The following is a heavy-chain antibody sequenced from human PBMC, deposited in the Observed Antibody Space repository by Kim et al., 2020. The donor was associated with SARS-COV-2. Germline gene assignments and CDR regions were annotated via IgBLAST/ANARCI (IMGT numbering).Heavy chain of an antibody. CDR3: ARDPSVWGTVEGNWYFDL. D-gene: IGHD4-17*01. J-gene: IGHJ2*01. Sequence: ASVKVSCKASGYTFTSYGISWVRQAPGQGLEWMGWISAYNGNTNYAQKPQGRVTMTTDTSTSTAYMELRSLRSDDTAVYYCARDPSVWGTVEGNWYFDLWGRGTLVTVSS. CDR1: GYTFTSYG. CDR2: ISAYNGNT. V-gene: IGHV1-18*01.